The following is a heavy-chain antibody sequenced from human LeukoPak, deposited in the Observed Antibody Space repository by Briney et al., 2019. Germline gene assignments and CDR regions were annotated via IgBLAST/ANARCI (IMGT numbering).Heavy chain of an antibody. V-gene: IGHV1-2*02. Sequence: ASVTVSCKASGYTFTGYHMHWVRQAPGQGLEWMGWVNPNSGDTSYAQKFQGRVTMTRDTSISLAYTGLSRLRSDDTAVYYCARGGVVVVVAAEKDNWFDPWGQGTLVTVSS. CDR3: ARGGVVVVVAAEKDNWFDP. D-gene: IGHD2-15*01. J-gene: IGHJ5*02. CDR2: VNPNSGDT. CDR1: GYTFTGYH.